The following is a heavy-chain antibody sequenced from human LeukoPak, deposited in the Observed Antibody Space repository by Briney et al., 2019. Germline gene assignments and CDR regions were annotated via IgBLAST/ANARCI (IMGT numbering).Heavy chain of an antibody. Sequence: QPGRSLRLSCAASGFTFDDYAMHWVRQAPGKGLEWVSGISWNSGSIGYADSVKGRFTISRDNAKNSLYLQMNSLRAEDTALYYCARVYYDSSGYRALQWYYYYYMDVWGKGTTVTVSS. CDR1: GFTFDDYA. V-gene: IGHV3-9*01. CDR3: ARVYYDSSGYRALQWYYYYYMDV. CDR2: ISWNSGSI. J-gene: IGHJ6*03. D-gene: IGHD3-22*01.